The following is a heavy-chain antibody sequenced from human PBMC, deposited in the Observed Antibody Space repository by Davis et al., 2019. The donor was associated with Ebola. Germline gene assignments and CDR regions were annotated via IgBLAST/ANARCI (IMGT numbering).Heavy chain of an antibody. CDR3: ASGGLPAAQDS. D-gene: IGHD2-2*01. CDR2: INADGTTT. CDR1: GFTFSSYW. V-gene: IGHV3-74*01. J-gene: IGHJ4*02. Sequence: GESLKISCAASGFTFSSYWMSWVRQAPGKGLVWVSRINADGTTTTYADSVKGRFTISRDNAKNTLYLQMNSLRAEDTAVYYCASGGLPAAQDSWGQGTLVTVSS.